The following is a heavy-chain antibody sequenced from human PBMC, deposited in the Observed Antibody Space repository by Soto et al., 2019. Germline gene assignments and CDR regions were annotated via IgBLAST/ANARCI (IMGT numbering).Heavy chain of an antibody. D-gene: IGHD5-12*01. CDR1: GGTFSSYT. Sequence: QVQLVQSGAEVKKPGSSVKVSCKASGGTFSSYTISWVRQAPGQGLEWMGRIIPILGIANYAQKFQGRVTITADKSTSTAYMELSSLRSEDTAVYYCARGYVYGYKLPMSWGYGMDVWGQGTTVTVSS. CDR3: ARGYVYGYKLPMSWGYGMDV. CDR2: IIPILGIA. J-gene: IGHJ6*02. V-gene: IGHV1-69*02.